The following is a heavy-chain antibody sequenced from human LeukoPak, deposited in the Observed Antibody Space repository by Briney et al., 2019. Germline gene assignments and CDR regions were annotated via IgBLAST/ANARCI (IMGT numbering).Heavy chain of an antibody. D-gene: IGHD4-17*01. Sequence: ASVKVSCKASGYTFTSYDINWVRQATGQGLEWMGWMNSNSGNTGYAQKFQGRVTMTRNTSISTAYMELSSLRSEDTAVYYCARAPIVYGVVYFDYWGQGTLVTVSS. V-gene: IGHV1-8*01. J-gene: IGHJ4*02. CDR1: GYTFTSYD. CDR3: ARAPIVYGVVYFDY. CDR2: MNSNSGNT.